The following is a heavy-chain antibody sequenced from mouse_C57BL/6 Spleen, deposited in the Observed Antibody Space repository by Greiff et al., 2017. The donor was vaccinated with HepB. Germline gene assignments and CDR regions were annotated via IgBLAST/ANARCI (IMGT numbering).Heavy chain of an antibody. Sequence: VQLQQSGPELVKPGASVKISCKASGYTFTDYYMNWVKQSHGKSLEWIGDINPNNGGTSYNQKFKGKATLTVDKSSSTAYMELRSLTSEDSAVYYCARSLDYYGSSYPYYYAMDYWGQGTSVTVSS. J-gene: IGHJ4*01. V-gene: IGHV1-26*01. CDR2: INPNNGGT. CDR1: GYTFTDYY. D-gene: IGHD1-1*01. CDR3: ARSLDYYGSSYPYYYAMDY.